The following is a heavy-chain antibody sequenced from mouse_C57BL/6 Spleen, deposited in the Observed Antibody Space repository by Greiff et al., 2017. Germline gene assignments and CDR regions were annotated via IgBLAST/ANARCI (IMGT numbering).Heavy chain of an antibody. CDR2: IDPENGDT. Sequence: VQLQQSGAELVRPGASVKLSCTASGFNIKDDYMHWVKPRPEQGLEWIGWIDPENGDTEYASKFQGKATITADTSSNTAYLQLSSLTSEDTAVYYCTTRLGLDYWGQGTTLTVSS. J-gene: IGHJ2*01. V-gene: IGHV14-4*01. D-gene: IGHD4-1*01. CDR1: GFNIKDDY. CDR3: TTRLGLDY.